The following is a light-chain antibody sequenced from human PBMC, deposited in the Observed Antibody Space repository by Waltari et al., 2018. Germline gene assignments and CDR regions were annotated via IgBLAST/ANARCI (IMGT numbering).Light chain of an antibody. Sequence: SYELTQPPSVSVSPGQTARITCSGDALSKQYAYWYQQKPGQAPVLVIYKDSERPSGIPERCSGSSSGTTVTLTINEVQAEDEADYYCQSSDSSGTWVFGAGTKLTVL. CDR3: QSSDSSGTWV. J-gene: IGLJ3*02. CDR2: KDS. V-gene: IGLV3-25*03. CDR1: ALSKQY.